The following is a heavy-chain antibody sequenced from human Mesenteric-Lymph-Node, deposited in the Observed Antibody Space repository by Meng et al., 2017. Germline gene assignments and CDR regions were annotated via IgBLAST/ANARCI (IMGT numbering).Heavy chain of an antibody. D-gene: IGHD6-13*01. CDR1: GGSIRSGSYY. Sequence: SETLSLTCTSSGGSIRSGSYYWSWIRQPAGKGLEWIVRIYITGSTNYNPSLKSRVTISADTSKNQFSLKLSSVTAADTAVYYCARSLGIAENWGQGTLVTVSS. CDR3: ARSLGIAEN. J-gene: IGHJ4*02. V-gene: IGHV4-61*02. CDR2: IYITGST.